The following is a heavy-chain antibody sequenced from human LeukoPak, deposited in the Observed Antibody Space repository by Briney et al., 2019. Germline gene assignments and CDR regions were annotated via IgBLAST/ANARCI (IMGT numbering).Heavy chain of an antibody. V-gene: IGHV3-30*18. D-gene: IGHD3-22*01. Sequence: PGGSLRLSCAASGFTFSSYAMHWVRQAPGKGLEWVAVISYDGSNKYYADSVKGRFTISRDNSKNTLYLQMNSLRAEDTAVYYCAKPAVRYYDSSGYYYFDYWGQGTLVTVSS. CDR3: AKPAVRYYDSSGYYYFDY. CDR2: ISYDGSNK. J-gene: IGHJ4*02. CDR1: GFTFSSYA.